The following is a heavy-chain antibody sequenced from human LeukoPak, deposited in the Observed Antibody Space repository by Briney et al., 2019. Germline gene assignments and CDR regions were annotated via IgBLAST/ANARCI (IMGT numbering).Heavy chain of an antibody. J-gene: IGHJ4*02. CDR3: ARRTYNWNPTGFDY. CDR1: GFPFSSYS. D-gene: IGHD1-20*01. Sequence: GGSLRLSCAASGFPFSSYSMTWVRQAPGKGLEWVANIKPDGTTKFYVDSVKGRFTISRDNALNSLYLQMNSLRAEDTAIYYCARRTYNWNPTGFDYWGQGTLVTVSS. CDR2: IKPDGTTK. V-gene: IGHV3-7*03.